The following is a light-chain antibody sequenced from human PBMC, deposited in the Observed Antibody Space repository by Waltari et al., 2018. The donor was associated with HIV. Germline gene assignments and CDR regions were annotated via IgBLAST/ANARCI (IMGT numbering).Light chain of an antibody. CDR1: QSLLHSNGYNY. CDR3: MQALQTSYT. CDR2: LGS. Sequence: DIVMTPSPLSLPVTPGEPASIYCRSSQSLLHSNGYNYLDWYLQKPGQSPQLLIYLGSNRASGVPDRFTGSGSGTDFTLKISRVEAEDVGVYYCMQALQTSYTFGQGTKLEIK. J-gene: IGKJ2*01. V-gene: IGKV2-28*01.